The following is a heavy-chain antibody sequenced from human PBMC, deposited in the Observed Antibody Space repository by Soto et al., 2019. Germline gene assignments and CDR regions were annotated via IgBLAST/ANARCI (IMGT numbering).Heavy chain of an antibody. CDR2: IYSGGST. CDR3: ARDWSSSYSGGYFDY. V-gene: IGHV3-66*01. Sequence: GGSLRLSCAASGYTVSSNYMSWVRQAPGKGLEWVSVIYSGGSTYYADSVKGRFTISRDNSKNTLYLQMNSLRAEDTAVYYCARDWSSSYSGGYFDYWGQGTLVTVSS. CDR1: GYTVSSNY. D-gene: IGHD6-6*01. J-gene: IGHJ4*02.